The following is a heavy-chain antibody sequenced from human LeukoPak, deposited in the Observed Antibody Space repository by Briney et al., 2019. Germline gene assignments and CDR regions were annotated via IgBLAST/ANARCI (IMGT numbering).Heavy chain of an antibody. J-gene: IGHJ1*01. CDR1: GYTFTSSH. V-gene: IGHV1-46*01. CDR2: INPSDDTT. Sequence: ASVKVSCKASGYTFTSSHMHWVRQAPGQGLEWMGIINPSDDTTTYAQKFRGRVTMTRDTSTSTIYLDLSSLTSEDTAVYYCARDGGSYGDCPHWGQGTLVTVSS. CDR3: ARDGGSYGDCPH. D-gene: IGHD4-17*01.